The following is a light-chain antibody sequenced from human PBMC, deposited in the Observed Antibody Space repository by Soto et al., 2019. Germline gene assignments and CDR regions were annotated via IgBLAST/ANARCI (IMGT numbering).Light chain of an antibody. CDR2: GAS. CDR1: EGVGSS. J-gene: IGKJ1*01. Sequence: ETVMTQSPATLSVSPGERVTLSCRASEGVGSSLAWYQQKPGQAPRVLIYGASTTAPGIPARFSGSGSGTEFTLTISSLQSEDSAVYHCQQYNDWPRTFGQGTKVGIK. CDR3: QQYNDWPRT. V-gene: IGKV3-15*01.